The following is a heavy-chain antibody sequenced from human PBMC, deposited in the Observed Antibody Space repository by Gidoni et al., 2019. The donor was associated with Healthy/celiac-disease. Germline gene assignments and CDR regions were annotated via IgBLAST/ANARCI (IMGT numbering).Heavy chain of an antibody. D-gene: IGHD6-19*01. Sequence: QVQLVASGGGVVQPGRSLRLSCAASGFNFSSYGMHWVRQAQGKGLEWVAVISYDGSNKYYADSVKGRFTISRDNSKNTLYLQMNSLRAEDTAVYYCAKDRGSSGWYDAFDIWGQGTMVTVSS. CDR1: GFNFSSYG. CDR3: AKDRGSSGWYDAFDI. J-gene: IGHJ3*02. CDR2: ISYDGSNK. V-gene: IGHV3-30*18.